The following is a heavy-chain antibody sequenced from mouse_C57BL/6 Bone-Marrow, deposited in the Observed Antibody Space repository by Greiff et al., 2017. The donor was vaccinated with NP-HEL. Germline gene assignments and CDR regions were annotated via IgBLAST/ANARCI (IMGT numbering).Heavy chain of an antibody. D-gene: IGHD1-1*01. J-gene: IGHJ2*01. Sequence: VQLQQSGPELVKPGASVKISCKASGYSFTSYYIHWVKQRPGQGLEWIGWIYPGSGNTKYNEKFKGKATLTADKSSSTAYMQLSSLTSEDSAVYYCARTGVYYGSSYESYFDYWGQGTTLTVSS. V-gene: IGHV1-66*01. CDR1: GYSFTSYY. CDR3: ARTGVYYGSSYESYFDY. CDR2: IYPGSGNT.